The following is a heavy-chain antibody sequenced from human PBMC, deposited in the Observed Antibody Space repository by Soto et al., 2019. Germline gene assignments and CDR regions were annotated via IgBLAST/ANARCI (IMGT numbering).Heavy chain of an antibody. CDR3: AKDPQVPAVYRAPGWFDP. Sequence: EVQLLESGGGLVQPGGSLRLSCAASGFTFSSYAMSWVRQAPGKGLEWVSAISGSGGSTYYADSVKGRFTISRDNSKNTLYLQMNSLRAEDTAVYYCAKDPQVPAVYRAPGWFDPWGQGTLVTVSS. J-gene: IGHJ5*02. CDR1: GFTFSSYA. V-gene: IGHV3-23*01. D-gene: IGHD2-2*01. CDR2: ISGSGGST.